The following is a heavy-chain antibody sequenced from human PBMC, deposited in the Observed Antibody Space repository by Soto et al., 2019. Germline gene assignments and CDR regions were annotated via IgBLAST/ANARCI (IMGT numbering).Heavy chain of an antibody. Sequence: QVQLVQSGAEVKKPGASVKVSCKASGYTFTSYYMHWVRQAPGQGLEWMGIINPSGGSTSYAQKFQGRVTMTRDTSTSTVYMELSSLRSEDTAVYYCARVSSGFYGDYPTFDYWGQGTLVTVSS. V-gene: IGHV1-46*01. CDR3: ARVSSGFYGDYPTFDY. CDR1: GYTFTSYY. CDR2: INPSGGST. J-gene: IGHJ4*02. D-gene: IGHD4-17*01.